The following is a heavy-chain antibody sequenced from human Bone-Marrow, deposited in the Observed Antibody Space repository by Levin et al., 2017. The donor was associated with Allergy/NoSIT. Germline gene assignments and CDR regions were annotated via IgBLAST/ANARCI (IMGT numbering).Heavy chain of an antibody. CDR3: ARDSLYDDGAVTYVHDAFDM. CDR1: GVSISGGDYW. Sequence: SETLSLTCSVSGVSISGGDYWWNWIRQPPGKALEWIGYTYYSGLTYYNPSLKSRVSISLDASKNQLSLRLTSVTAADTAVYYGARDSLYDDGAVTYVHDAFDMWGQGTMVTVSS. D-gene: IGHD4/OR15-4a*01. V-gene: IGHV4-30-4*01. J-gene: IGHJ3*02. CDR2: TYYSGLT.